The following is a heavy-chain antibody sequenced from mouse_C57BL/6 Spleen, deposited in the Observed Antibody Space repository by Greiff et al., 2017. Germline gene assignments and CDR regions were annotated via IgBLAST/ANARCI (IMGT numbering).Heavy chain of an antibody. D-gene: IGHD1-1*01. J-gene: IGHJ1*03. CDR2: IRSKSNNYAT. Sequence: EVQLVESGGGLVQPKGSLKLSCAASGFSFNTYAMNWVRQAPGKGLEWVARIRSKSNNYATYYADSVKDRFTISRDDSESMLYLQMNNLKTEDTAMYYCVRHAPNYYGSSYGYFDVWGTGTTVTVSS. CDR3: VRHAPNYYGSSYGYFDV. CDR1: GFSFNTYA. V-gene: IGHV10-1*01.